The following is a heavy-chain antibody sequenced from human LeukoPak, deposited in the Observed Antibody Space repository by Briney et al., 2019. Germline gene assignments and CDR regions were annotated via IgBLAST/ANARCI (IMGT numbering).Heavy chain of an antibody. CDR2: INHSGST. D-gene: IGHD3-16*01. CDR1: GGSFSGYY. CDR3: ARVVYDYVWGSYSFDY. V-gene: IGHV4-34*01. Sequence: KSSETLSLTCAVYGGSFSGYYWSWIRQPPGKGLEWIGEINHSGSTNYNPSLKSRVTISVDTSKNQFSLKLSSVTAADTAVYYCARVVYDYVWGSYSFDYWGQGTLVTVSS. J-gene: IGHJ4*02.